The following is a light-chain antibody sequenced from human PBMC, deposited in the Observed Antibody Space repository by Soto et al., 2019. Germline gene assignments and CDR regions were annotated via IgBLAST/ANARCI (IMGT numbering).Light chain of an antibody. V-gene: IGKV3-15*01. CDR2: GAS. Sequence: EIVMTQSLSTLFVTPGERASLSCRASQSISSNLAWYQQKPGQAPRVLIYGASTRATGIPARFSGSGSGTEFTLTISSLQSEDFAVYFCHNYNNWPPPWTFGQGTKVEIK. CDR1: QSISSN. J-gene: IGKJ1*01. CDR3: HNYNNWPPPWT.